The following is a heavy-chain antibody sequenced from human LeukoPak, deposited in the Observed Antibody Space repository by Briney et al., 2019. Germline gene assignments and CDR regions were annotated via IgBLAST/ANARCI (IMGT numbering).Heavy chain of an antibody. V-gene: IGHV3-30*02. CDR1: GFTFSSYG. CDR3: ARDGERGTSCYCDY. Sequence: GGSLRLSCAASGFTFSSYGMHWVRQAPGKGLEWVAFIRYDGSNKYYADSVKGRFTISRDNSKNTLYLQMNSLRAEDTAVYYCARDGERGTSCYCDYWGQGTLVTVSS. D-gene: IGHD2-2*01. J-gene: IGHJ4*02. CDR2: IRYDGSNK.